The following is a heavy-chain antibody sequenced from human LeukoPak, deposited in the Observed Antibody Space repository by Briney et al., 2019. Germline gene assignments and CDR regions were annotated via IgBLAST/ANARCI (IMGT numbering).Heavy chain of an antibody. CDR3: ARGGMTTQPFDY. J-gene: IGHJ4*02. D-gene: IGHD4-17*01. CDR1: GGSISSYY. CDR2: IYYSGST. Sequence: SETLSLTCTVSGGSISSYYWSWIRQPPGKGLEWIGYIYYSGSTNYNPSLKSRVTISVDTSKNQFSLKLSSVTAADTAVYYCARGGMTTQPFDYWGQGTLVTVSS. V-gene: IGHV4-59*01.